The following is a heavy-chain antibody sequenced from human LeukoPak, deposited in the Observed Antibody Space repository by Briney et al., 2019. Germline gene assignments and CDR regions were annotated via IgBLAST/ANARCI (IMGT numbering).Heavy chain of an antibody. CDR2: IYYSGST. J-gene: IGHJ3*02. Sequence: SETLSLTCTVSGGSISSSSYYWGWIRQPPGKGLEWIGSIYYSGSTYYNPSLKSRVTISVDTSKNQFSLKLSSVTAADTAVYYCARERIEHRSLYGDYVPDAFDIWGQGTMVTVSS. CDR1: GGSISSSSYY. D-gene: IGHD4-17*01. V-gene: IGHV4-39*07. CDR3: ARERIEHRSLYGDYVPDAFDI.